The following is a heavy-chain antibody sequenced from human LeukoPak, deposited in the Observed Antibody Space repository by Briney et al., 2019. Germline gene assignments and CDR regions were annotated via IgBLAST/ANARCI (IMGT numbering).Heavy chain of an antibody. V-gene: IGHV4-30-4*08. D-gene: IGHD3-22*01. J-gene: IGHJ3*02. Sequence: PSQTLSLTCTVSGGSISSGDYYWSWIRQPPGKGLEWIGYIYYSGSTYYNPSLKSQVTISVDTSKNQFSLKLSSVTAADTAVYYCARESRLHDSSDAFDIWGQGTMVTVSS. CDR3: ARESRLHDSSDAFDI. CDR2: IYYSGST. CDR1: GGSISSGDYY.